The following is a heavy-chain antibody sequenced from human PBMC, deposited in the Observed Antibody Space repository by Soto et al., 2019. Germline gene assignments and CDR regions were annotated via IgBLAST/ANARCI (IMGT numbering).Heavy chain of an antibody. CDR2: INPNGGDT. CDR1: GYTFPYYH. D-gene: IGHD3-22*01. CDR3: ARGAYYYDSSGYYHRDDY. V-gene: IGHV1-46*01. Sequence: DSGKVSCKASGYTFPYYHVHWVRQAPGQGLEWMGIINPNGGDTTYAQKFQGRVTMTRDTSTSTVYMEVSSLRSEDTAVYYCARGAYYYDSSGYYHRDDYWGQGTLVTVSA. J-gene: IGHJ4*02.